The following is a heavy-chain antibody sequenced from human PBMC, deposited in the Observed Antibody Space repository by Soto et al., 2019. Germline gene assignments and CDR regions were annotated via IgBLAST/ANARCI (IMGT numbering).Heavy chain of an antibody. CDR3: ASPDVEGSGYADYYGMDV. D-gene: IGHD5-12*01. Sequence: GESLKISCKGSGYSFTSYWIGWVRQMPGKGLEWMGIIYPGDSDTRYSPSFQGQVTISADKSISTAYLQWSSLKASDTAMYYCASPDVEGSGYADYYGMDVWGQGTTVTVSS. J-gene: IGHJ6*02. CDR2: IYPGDSDT. CDR1: GYSFTSYW. V-gene: IGHV5-51*01.